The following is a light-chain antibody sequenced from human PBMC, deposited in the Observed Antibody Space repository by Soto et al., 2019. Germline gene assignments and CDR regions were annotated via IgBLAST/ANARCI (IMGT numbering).Light chain of an antibody. V-gene: IGKV1-5*03. J-gene: IGKJ5*01. CDR3: LQYNSWYT. Sequence: DLQSTKSPSTLPTSVGDRVTITCRASQSISSWLAWYQQKPGKAPKLLIYKASSLESGVPSRFSGSGSGTEFTLTIRSLQPDDFATYYCLQYNSWYTLGQGTRLEI. CDR2: KAS. CDR1: QSISSW.